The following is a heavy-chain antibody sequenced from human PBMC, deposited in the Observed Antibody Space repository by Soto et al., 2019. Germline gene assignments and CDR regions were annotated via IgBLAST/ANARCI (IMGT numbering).Heavy chain of an antibody. CDR1: GYTFTSYY. Sequence: GASVKVSCKASGYTFTSYYMHWVRQAPGQGLEWMGIINPSGGSTSYAQKLQGRVTMTTDTSTSTAYMELRSLRSDDTAVYYCARRYSSGWEYFDYWGQGTLVTVSS. CDR3: ARRYSSGWEYFDY. D-gene: IGHD6-19*01. CDR2: INPSGGST. V-gene: IGHV1-46*01. J-gene: IGHJ4*02.